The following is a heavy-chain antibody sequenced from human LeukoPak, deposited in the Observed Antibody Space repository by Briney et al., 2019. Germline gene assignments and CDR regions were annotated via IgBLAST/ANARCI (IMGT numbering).Heavy chain of an antibody. CDR1: GCTFSSYW. D-gene: IGHD6-13*01. CDR2: IKHDGSEK. Sequence: GGSLRLSCAASGCTFSSYWMSWIRQVPGKGLEWVANIKHDGSEKYYLDSVKGHLTICRDNAKNSLYLQMNSLRAEDTAVYYCARTGYFLDAFDIWGQGTMVTVSS. CDR3: ARTGYFLDAFDI. V-gene: IGHV3-7*01. J-gene: IGHJ3*02.